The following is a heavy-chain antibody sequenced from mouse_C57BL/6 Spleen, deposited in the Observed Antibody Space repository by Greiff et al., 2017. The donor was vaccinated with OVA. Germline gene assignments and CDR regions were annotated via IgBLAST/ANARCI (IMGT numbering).Heavy chain of an antibody. CDR3: AIYRAYDYWYFDV. D-gene: IGHD6-5*01. CDR2: IRNKANGYTT. Sequence: EVQLVESGGGLVQPGGSLSLSCAASGFTFTDYYMSWVRQPPGKALEWLGFIRNKANGYTTEYSASVKGRFTISRDNSQSILYLQMNAQRAEDSATYYCAIYRAYDYWYFDVWGTGTTVTVSS. CDR1: GFTFTDYY. V-gene: IGHV7-3*01. J-gene: IGHJ1*03.